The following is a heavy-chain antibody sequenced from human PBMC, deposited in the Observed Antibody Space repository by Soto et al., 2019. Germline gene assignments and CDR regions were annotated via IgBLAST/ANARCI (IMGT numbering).Heavy chain of an antibody. J-gene: IGHJ1*01. Sequence: GSLRLSCAASGFTFSGYAMSWVRQAPGKGLEWVSGISGSAASTNYADSVKGRFTISRDNSKSTLYLQMNSLRAEDTAVYYCAKDVHYDILTGIEYFHHWAEGTLVTVSS. CDR3: AKDVHYDILTGIEYFHH. D-gene: IGHD3-9*01. V-gene: IGHV3-23*01. CDR2: ISGSAAST. CDR1: GFTFSGYA.